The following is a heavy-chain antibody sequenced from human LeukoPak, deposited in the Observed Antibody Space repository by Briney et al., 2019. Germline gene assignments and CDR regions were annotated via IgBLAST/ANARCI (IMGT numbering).Heavy chain of an antibody. V-gene: IGHV3-7*01. J-gene: IGHJ4*02. CDR1: GFAFSTYW. Sequence: GGSLRLSCTASGFAFSTYWVSWVRQAPGKGLEWVANIKEDGSEKYYVDSVKGRFTISRDNAKNSLYLQMNSLRAEDTAVYYCGVVYWGQGTLVTVSS. CDR3: GVVY. CDR2: IKEDGSEK.